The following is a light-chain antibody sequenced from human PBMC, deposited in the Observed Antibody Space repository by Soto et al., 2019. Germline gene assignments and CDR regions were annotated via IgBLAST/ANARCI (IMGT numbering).Light chain of an antibody. V-gene: IGLV2-14*03. J-gene: IGLJ2*01. Sequence: QSALTQPASVSGSPGQSITISCTGTSSDIGRYNYVSWYQHSPGKAPKLIIYDVSDRPSGVSNLFSGSKSGTTASLTISGLQAEDEADYYCGSYTSSDTMIFGGGTKLTVL. CDR1: SSDIGRYNY. CDR3: GSYTSSDTMI. CDR2: DVS.